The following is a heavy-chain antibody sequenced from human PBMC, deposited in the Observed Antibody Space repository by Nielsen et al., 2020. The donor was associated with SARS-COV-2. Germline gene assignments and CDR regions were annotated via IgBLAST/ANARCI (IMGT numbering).Heavy chain of an antibody. Sequence: GGSLRLSCAASGFSFSDSGMHWVRQASGKGLEWVGRIRTKTQSYETVYAASMRDRFTISRDDSKNTAYLQMNSLKTEDTAVYYCTRVNTISDSWFDAFDIWGQGTMVTVSS. V-gene: IGHV3-73*01. CDR1: GFSFSDSG. CDR2: IRTKTQSYET. D-gene: IGHD6-13*01. CDR3: TRVNTISDSWFDAFDI. J-gene: IGHJ3*02.